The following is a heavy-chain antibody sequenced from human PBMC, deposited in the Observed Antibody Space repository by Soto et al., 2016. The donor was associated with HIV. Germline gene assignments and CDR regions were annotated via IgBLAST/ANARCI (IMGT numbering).Heavy chain of an antibody. CDR1: GFTFSTYA. Sequence: EVQLLESGGDLVQAGGPVRLSCTASGFTFSTYAMSWVRQAPGKGLEWVSGISGYDGSTFYTDSVKGRFTISRDNSKSTLYLQMNSLRAEDTAIYYCATRHNTYNSYYYPMGVWGQGTTVTVSS. CDR2: ISGYDGST. CDR3: ATRHNTYNSYYYPMGV. J-gene: IGHJ6*02. D-gene: IGHD1-1*01. V-gene: IGHV3-23*01.